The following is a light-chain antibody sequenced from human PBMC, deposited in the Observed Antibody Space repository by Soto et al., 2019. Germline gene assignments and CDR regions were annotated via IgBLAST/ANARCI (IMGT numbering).Light chain of an antibody. CDR1: QGISSY. Sequence: IQMAQSPSSLSASVGDRVTITCRASQGISSYLGWYQQKPGKAPKLLIYAASTLQSGVPSRFSGSGSGTDFTLTISSLQSEDFATYYCQQLNNYPSTFGGGTKVDIK. CDR3: QQLNNYPST. V-gene: IGKV1-9*01. CDR2: AAS. J-gene: IGKJ4*01.